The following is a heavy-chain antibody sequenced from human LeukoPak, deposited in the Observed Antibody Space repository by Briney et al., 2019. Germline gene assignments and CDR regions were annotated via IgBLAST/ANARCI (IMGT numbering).Heavy chain of an antibody. V-gene: IGHV3-64*01. CDR3: ARSLFPGRDYYYYMDV. D-gene: IGHD3-3*01. Sequence: PGGSLRLSCAASGFTFSSYAMHWVRQAPGKGLEYVSAISSNGGSTYYANSVKGRFTISRDNSKNTLYLQMGSLRAEDMAVYYCARSLFPGRDYYYYMDVWGKGTTVTVSS. CDR2: ISSNGGST. CDR1: GFTFSSYA. J-gene: IGHJ6*03.